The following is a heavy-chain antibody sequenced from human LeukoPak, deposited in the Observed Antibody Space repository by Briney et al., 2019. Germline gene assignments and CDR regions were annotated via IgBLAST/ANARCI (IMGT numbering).Heavy chain of an antibody. CDR2: IRSRSNSYVT. D-gene: IGHD6-13*01. Sequence: PGGSLKLSCAASGFTFSGSAMHWVHQASGKGLEWVGRIRSRSNSYVTTYAASLKGRVTISRDDSKNTAYLQMNSLKTEDTAVYYCARGMLAPAGTRGSYYGLDVWGQGTTVTVSS. J-gene: IGHJ6*02. CDR3: ARGMLAPAGTRGSYYGLDV. V-gene: IGHV3-73*01. CDR1: GFTFSGSA.